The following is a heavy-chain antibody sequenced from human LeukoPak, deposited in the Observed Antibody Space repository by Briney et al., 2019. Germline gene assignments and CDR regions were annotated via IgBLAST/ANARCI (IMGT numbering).Heavy chain of an antibody. CDR2: ISGTSTYI. CDR3: ARASLSEIIAAEAFFDS. Sequence: GSLRLSCAASGFTFNRYAMNWVRQAPGKGLEWVSSISGTSTYIYFANSLKGRFSISRDNAENSLFLQMNSLRAEDTAVYFCARASLSEIIAAEAFFDSWGQGTLVTVSS. CDR1: GFTFNRYA. D-gene: IGHD6-13*01. J-gene: IGHJ4*02. V-gene: IGHV3-21*01.